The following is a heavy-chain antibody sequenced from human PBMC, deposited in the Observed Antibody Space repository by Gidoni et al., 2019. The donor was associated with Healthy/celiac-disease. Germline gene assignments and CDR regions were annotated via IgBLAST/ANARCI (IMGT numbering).Heavy chain of an antibody. CDR1: GFTFGSYA. CDR2: ISYDGSNK. D-gene: IGHD5-18*01. J-gene: IGHJ4*02. CDR3: ARDNWGNVDTAMELDY. Sequence: QVQLVESGGGVVQPGRSLRLSCAASGFTFGSYAMHWVRQAPGKGLGWVAVISYDGSNKYYADSVKGRFTISRDNSKNTLYLQMNSLRAEDTAVYYCARDNWGNVDTAMELDYWGQGTLVTVSS. V-gene: IGHV3-30*04.